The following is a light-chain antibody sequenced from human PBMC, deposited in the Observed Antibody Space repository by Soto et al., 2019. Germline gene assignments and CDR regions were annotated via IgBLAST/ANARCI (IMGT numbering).Light chain of an antibody. V-gene: IGKV3-20*01. J-gene: IGKJ2*01. Sequence: ETVLTQSPGTVSLSLGERATLSFTTSQSVCSSYLAWYQQKPGQAPRLLIYGVFSRATGIPDRFSGSGSGTDFTLTISGLEPEDSAVYYCQHYDGSPRTFGQGNKLEI. CDR2: GVF. CDR1: QSVCSSY. CDR3: QHYDGSPRT.